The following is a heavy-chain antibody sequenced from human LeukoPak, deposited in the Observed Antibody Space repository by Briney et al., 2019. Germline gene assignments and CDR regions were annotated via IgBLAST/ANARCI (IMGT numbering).Heavy chain of an antibody. CDR3: ARAGAVAGTGFDY. CDR2: ISSSSSTI. Sequence: GGSLRLSCAASGFTFSSYSMNWVRQAPGKGLEWVSYISSSSSTIYYADSVKGRFTISRDNAKNSLYLQMNSLRAEDTAVYYCARAGAVAGTGFDYWGQGTLVTVSS. D-gene: IGHD6-19*01. CDR1: GFTFSSYS. V-gene: IGHV3-48*01. J-gene: IGHJ4*02.